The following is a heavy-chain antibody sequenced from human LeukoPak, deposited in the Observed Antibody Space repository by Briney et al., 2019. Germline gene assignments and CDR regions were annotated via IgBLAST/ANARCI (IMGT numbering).Heavy chain of an antibody. CDR2: IYHSGSA. D-gene: IGHD2-8*01. Sequence: SETLSLTCTVSGYSISSGYYWGWIRQPPGKGLEWIGNIYHSGSAYYNPSLKSRVTISVDTSKNQFSLKLTSVTAADTAVYYCARANQAAFDIWGQGTMVIVSS. CDR3: ARANQAAFDI. J-gene: IGHJ3*02. V-gene: IGHV4-38-2*02. CDR1: GYSISSGYY.